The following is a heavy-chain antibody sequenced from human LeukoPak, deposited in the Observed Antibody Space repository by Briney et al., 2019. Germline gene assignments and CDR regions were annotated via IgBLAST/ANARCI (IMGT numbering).Heavy chain of an antibody. D-gene: IGHD3-22*01. Sequence: ASVKVSYKASGYTFTSYYMHWVRQAPGQGLEWMGIINPSGGSTSYAQKFQGRVTMTRKTSTSTVYMELTSLGSEDTAGYYCAGVRASSGYYCDYWGQGTLVPVSS. CDR2: INPSGGST. V-gene: IGHV1-46*01. J-gene: IGHJ4*02. CDR3: AGVRASSGYYCDY. CDR1: GYTFTSYY.